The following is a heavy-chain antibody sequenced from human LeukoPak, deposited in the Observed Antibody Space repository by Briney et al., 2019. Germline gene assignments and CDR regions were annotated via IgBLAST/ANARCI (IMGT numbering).Heavy chain of an antibody. CDR1: GCSFTSYW. Sequence: GESLKISCKGSGCSFTSYWIGWVRQMPGKGLEWMGIIYPGDSDTRYSPSFQGQVTISADKSISTAYLQWSSLKASDTAMYYCARRRTTYYDFWSGYGDAFDIWGQGTMVTVSS. CDR2: IYPGDSDT. CDR3: ARRRTTYYDFWSGYGDAFDI. J-gene: IGHJ3*02. D-gene: IGHD3-3*01. V-gene: IGHV5-51*01.